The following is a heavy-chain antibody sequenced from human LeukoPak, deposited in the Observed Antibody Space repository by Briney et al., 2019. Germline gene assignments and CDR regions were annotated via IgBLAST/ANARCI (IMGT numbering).Heavy chain of an antibody. V-gene: IGHV4-31*03. CDR2: IYYSGST. J-gene: IGHJ4*02. CDR1: GGSISSGGYY. D-gene: IGHD3-10*01. CDR3: ARGARYGSGSYFDY. Sequence: SETLSLTCTVSGGSISSGGYYWSWIRQRPGKGLEWIGYIYYSGSTYYNPSLKSRVTISVDTSKNQFSLKLSSVTAADTAVYYCARGARYGSGSYFDYWGQGTLVTVSS.